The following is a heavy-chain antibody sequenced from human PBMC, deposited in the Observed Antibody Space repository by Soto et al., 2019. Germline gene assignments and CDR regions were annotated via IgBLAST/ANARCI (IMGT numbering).Heavy chain of an antibody. CDR2: IYPGDSDT. CDR1: GYSFTSYW. V-gene: IGHV5-51*01. CDR3: ARSLVVVAATHQGYYYYGMDV. D-gene: IGHD2-15*01. J-gene: IGHJ6*02. Sequence: PGESLKISCKGSGYSFTSYWIGWVRQMPGKGLEWMGIIYPGDSDTRYSPSFQGQVTISADKSISTAYLQWSSLKASDTAMYYCARSLVVVAATHQGYYYYGMDVWGQGTTVTVSS.